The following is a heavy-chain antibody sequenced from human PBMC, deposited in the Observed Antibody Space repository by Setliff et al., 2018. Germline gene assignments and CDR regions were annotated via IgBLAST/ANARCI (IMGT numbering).Heavy chain of an antibody. J-gene: IGHJ6*04. Sequence: PSETLSLTCAVYGGSFSGYYWSWIRQPPGKGLEWIGEINHSGSTNYNPSLKSRVTISVDTSKNQFSLKLSSVTAADTAVYYCARARSRYYNFWSGEMDVWGKGTPVTVSS. CDR2: INHSGST. CDR1: GGSFSGYY. CDR3: ARARSRYYNFWSGEMDV. D-gene: IGHD3-3*01. V-gene: IGHV4-34*01.